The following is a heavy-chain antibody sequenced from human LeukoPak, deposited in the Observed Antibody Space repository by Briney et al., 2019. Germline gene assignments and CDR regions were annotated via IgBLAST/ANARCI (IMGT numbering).Heavy chain of an antibody. Sequence: SETLSLTCTVSGGSISSYYWSWIRQPPGKGLEWIGYIYYSGSTNYNPSLKSRVTISVDTSKNQFSLKLSSVTAADTAVYYCARSSSWYSYPSVLLDYWGQGTLVTVSS. D-gene: IGHD6-13*01. CDR1: GGSISSYY. CDR2: IYYSGST. V-gene: IGHV4-59*08. J-gene: IGHJ4*02. CDR3: ARSSSWYSYPSVLLDY.